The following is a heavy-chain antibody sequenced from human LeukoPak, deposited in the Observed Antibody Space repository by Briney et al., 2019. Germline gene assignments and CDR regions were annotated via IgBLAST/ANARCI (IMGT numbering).Heavy chain of an antibody. V-gene: IGHV4-59*12. CDR3: ARVNGRGLERKRFDY. CDR2: IYYSGST. CDR1: GGSISSYY. D-gene: IGHD1-1*01. Sequence: SETLSLTCTVSGGSISSYYWSWIRQPPGKGLEWIGYIYYSGSTNYNPSLKSRVTISVDTSKNQFSLKLSSVTAADTAVYYCARVNGRGLERKRFDYWGQGTLVTVSS. J-gene: IGHJ4*02.